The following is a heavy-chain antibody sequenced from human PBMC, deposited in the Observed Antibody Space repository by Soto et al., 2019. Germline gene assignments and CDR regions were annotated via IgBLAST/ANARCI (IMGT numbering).Heavy chain of an antibody. D-gene: IGHD6-13*01. CDR1: GGSFSGYY. CDR2: INRSGST. V-gene: IGHV4-34*01. J-gene: IGHJ4*02. CDR3: ARAVRSSSWDPDY. Sequence: PSETLSLTCAVYGGSFSGYYWSWIRQPPGKGLEWIGEINRSGSTNYNPSLKSRVTISVDTSKNQFSLKLSSVTAADTAVYYCARAVRSSSWDPDYWGQGTLVTVSS.